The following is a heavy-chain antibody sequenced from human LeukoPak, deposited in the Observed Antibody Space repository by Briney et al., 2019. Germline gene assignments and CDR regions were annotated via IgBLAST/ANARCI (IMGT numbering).Heavy chain of an antibody. V-gene: IGHV3-30*18. Sequence: GGSLRLSCAASGFTFSSYGMHWVRQAPGKRLEWVAVISYDGSNKYYADSAKGRFTISRDNSKNTLYLQMNSLRAEDTAVYYCAKDPSGDSDYWGQGTLVTVSS. CDR3: AKDPSGDSDY. CDR1: GFTFSSYG. D-gene: IGHD7-27*01. J-gene: IGHJ4*02. CDR2: ISYDGSNK.